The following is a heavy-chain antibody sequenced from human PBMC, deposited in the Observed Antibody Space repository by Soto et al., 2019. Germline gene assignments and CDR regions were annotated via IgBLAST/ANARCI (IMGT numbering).Heavy chain of an antibody. D-gene: IGHD5-12*01. CDR2: SNSDDSKT. V-gene: IGHV3-74*03. CDR1: GFTFSNYW. Sequence: EVQLVESGGGLVQPGGSLRLSCVASGFTFSNYWMHWVRQAPGKGLVWVSRSNSDDSKTTYADSVKGRFTISRDNSKNTLYLQMNSLRAEDTAVYYCAKGVSVWLRYIDCWGQGTLVTVSS. CDR3: AKGVSVWLRYIDC. J-gene: IGHJ4*02.